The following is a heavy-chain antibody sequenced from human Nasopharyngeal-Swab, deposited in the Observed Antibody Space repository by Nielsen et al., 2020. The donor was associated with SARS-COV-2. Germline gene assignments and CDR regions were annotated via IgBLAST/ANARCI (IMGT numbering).Heavy chain of an antibody. V-gene: IGHV3-23*01. Sequence: GGSLRLSCAASGFTFSNSAVSWVRQFPGKGLEWVATITGSGGGTYSADSVKGRFTISRDNLKNTLYLQMSSLRADDTAVYYCAKVYSYFDIWGQGTLVTVSS. CDR1: GFTFSNSA. J-gene: IGHJ4*02. D-gene: IGHD2-15*01. CDR3: AKVYSYFDI. CDR2: ITGSGGGT.